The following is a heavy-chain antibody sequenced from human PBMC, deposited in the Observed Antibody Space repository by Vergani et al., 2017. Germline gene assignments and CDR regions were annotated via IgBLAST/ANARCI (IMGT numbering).Heavy chain of an antibody. CDR3: ARGGLRMPQGDYMDV. CDR1: GFTFSSYW. V-gene: IGHV3-48*04. Sequence: EVQLVESGGGLVQPGGSLRLSCAASGFTFSSYWMHWVRQAPGKGLVWVSYISSSGSTIYYADSVKGRFTISRDNAKNSLYLQMNSLRAEDTAVYYCARGGLRMPQGDYMDVWGKGTTVTVSS. J-gene: IGHJ6*03. D-gene: IGHD2-2*01. CDR2: ISSSGSTI.